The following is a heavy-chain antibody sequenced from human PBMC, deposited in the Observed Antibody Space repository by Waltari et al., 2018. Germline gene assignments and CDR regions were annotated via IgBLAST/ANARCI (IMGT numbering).Heavy chain of an antibody. CDR1: GGSFSGYY. Sequence: QVQLQQWGAGLLKPSETLSLTCAVYGGSFSGYYWSWIRQPPGKGLEWIGEINHSGSTNYNPSLKSRVTISVDTSKNQFSLKLSSVTAADTAVYYCARGRLYSRYYFDYWGQGTLVTVSS. D-gene: IGHD6-13*01. CDR2: INHSGST. J-gene: IGHJ4*02. CDR3: ARGRLYSRYYFDY. V-gene: IGHV4-34*01.